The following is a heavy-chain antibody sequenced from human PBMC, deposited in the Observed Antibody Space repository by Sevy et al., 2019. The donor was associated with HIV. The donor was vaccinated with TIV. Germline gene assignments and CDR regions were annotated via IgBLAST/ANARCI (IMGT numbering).Heavy chain of an antibody. CDR1: GFAFRGSA. CDR3: AGQVGDTVMAIFDY. J-gene: IGHJ4*02. Sequence: GGCLRLSCAASGFAFRGSAIHWVRQASGKGLEWIGRIRSKGNSFATEYVPSVKGRFTISRDDSKKTAYLQMSSLKIDYTAVYYCAGQVGDTVMAIFDYWGQGTAVVVSS. CDR2: IRSKGNSFAT. V-gene: IGHV3-73*01. D-gene: IGHD1-26*01.